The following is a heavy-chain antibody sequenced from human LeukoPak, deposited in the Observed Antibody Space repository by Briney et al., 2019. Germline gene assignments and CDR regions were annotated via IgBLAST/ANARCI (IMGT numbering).Heavy chain of an antibody. CDR2: IIPIFGTA. J-gene: IGHJ4*02. V-gene: IGHV1-69*13. Sequence: GASVKVSCKASGSTFSSYAISWVRQAPGQGLEWMGGIIPIFGTANYAQKFQGRVTITADESTSTAYMELSSLRSEDTAVYYCARDYHGSGSLTTFDYWGQGTLVTVSS. CDR3: ARDYHGSGSLTTFDY. CDR1: GSTFSSYA. D-gene: IGHD3-10*01.